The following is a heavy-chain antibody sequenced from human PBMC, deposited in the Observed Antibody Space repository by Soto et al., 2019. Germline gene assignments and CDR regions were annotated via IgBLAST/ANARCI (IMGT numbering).Heavy chain of an antibody. CDR3: ARDVSLGYCSGGSCYSRSYYYYGMEV. D-gene: IGHD2-15*01. V-gene: IGHV4-34*01. CDR2: INHSGST. CDR1: VWSFSGYY. Sequence: SETLSLTCAVYVWSFSGYYWSWIRQPPVKGLEWIGEINHSGSTNYNPSLKSRVTISVDTSKNQFSLKLSSVTAAATAVYYCARDVSLGYCSGGSCYSRSYYYYGMEVWGPGTTVTLSS. J-gene: IGHJ6*02.